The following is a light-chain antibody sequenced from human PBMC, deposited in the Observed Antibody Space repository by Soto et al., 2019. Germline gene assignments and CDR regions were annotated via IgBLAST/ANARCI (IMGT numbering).Light chain of an antibody. CDR1: QGISSY. CDR3: QQYYSYPRT. V-gene: IGKV1-8*01. Sequence: AIRMTQSPSSFSASTGDRVTITCRASQGISSYLAWYQQKPGKAPKLLIYAASTLQSGVLSRFSGSGSGTDFTLTISCLQSEDFATYYCQQYYSYPRTFSQGTKVEIK. CDR2: AAS. J-gene: IGKJ1*01.